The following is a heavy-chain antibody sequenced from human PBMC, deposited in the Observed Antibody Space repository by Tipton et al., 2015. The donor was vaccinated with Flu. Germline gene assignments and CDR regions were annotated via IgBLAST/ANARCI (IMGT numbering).Heavy chain of an antibody. D-gene: IGHD3-10*01. Sequence: SLRLSCAAYGFSFSIAWMTWVRQAPGKGLEWVGRIKSKTDGGTTDYAAPVKDRFTISRDDSKNTVYLQMNSLKTEDTAVYYCSTELVLWFGDLGDGGQGTLVTVPS. CDR3: STELVLWFGDLGD. CDR2: IKSKTDGGTT. J-gene: IGHJ4*02. V-gene: IGHV3-15*01. CDR1: GFSFSIAW.